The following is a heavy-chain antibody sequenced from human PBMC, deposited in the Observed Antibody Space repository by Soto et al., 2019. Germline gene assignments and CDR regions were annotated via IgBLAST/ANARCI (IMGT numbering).Heavy chain of an antibody. V-gene: IGHV3-23*01. D-gene: IGHD2-15*01. CDR2: ISGSGGST. CDR3: AKDYCSGGSCYSAFDI. Sequence: GGSLRLSCASSGFTFSSYAMSWVRQAPGQGLEWVSAISGSGGSTYYADSVKGRFTISRDNSKNTLYLQMNSLRAEDTAVYYCAKDYCSGGSCYSAFDIWGQGTMVTVSS. CDR1: GFTFSSYA. J-gene: IGHJ3*02.